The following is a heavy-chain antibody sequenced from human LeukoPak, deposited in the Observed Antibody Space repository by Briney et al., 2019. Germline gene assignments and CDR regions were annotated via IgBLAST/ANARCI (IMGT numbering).Heavy chain of an antibody. D-gene: IGHD3-22*01. CDR1: GFTFSSYA. CDR3: ARDKSHSGYSGNDAFDI. J-gene: IGHJ3*02. V-gene: IGHV3-30*01. CDR2: ISYDGSNK. Sequence: GGSLRLSCAASGFTFSSYAMHRVRQAPGKGLGWVAVISYDGSNKYYADSVKGRFTISRDNSKNTLYLQMNSLRAEDTAVYYCARDKSHSGYSGNDAFDIWGQGTMVTVSS.